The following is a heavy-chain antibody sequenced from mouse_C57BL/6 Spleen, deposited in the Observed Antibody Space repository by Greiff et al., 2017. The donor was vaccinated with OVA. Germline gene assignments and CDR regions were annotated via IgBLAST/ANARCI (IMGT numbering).Heavy chain of an antibody. D-gene: IGHD1-1*01. Sequence: QVQLQQSGAELVRPGTSVKLSCKASGYTFTSYWMHWVKQRPGQGLEWIGVIDPSDSYTNYNQKFKGKATLTVDTSSSTAYMQLSSLTSEDSAVYYCARGEIYYYGSGDYWGQGTTLTVSS. V-gene: IGHV1-59*01. J-gene: IGHJ2*01. CDR2: IDPSDSYT. CDR3: ARGEIYYYGSGDY. CDR1: GYTFTSYW.